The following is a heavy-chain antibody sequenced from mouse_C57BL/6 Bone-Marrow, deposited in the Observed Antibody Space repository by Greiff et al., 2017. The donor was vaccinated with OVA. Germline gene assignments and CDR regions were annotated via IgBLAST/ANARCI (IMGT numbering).Heavy chain of an antibody. CDR1: GYTFTDYY. CDR2: INPNNGGT. Sequence: EVQRVESGPELVKPGASVKISCKASGYTFTDYYMNWVKQSHGKSLEWIGDINPNNGGTSYNQKFKGKATLTVDKSSSTAYMELRSLTSEDSAVYYCARYGGLRYFDVWGTGTTVTVSS. CDR3: ARYGGLRYFDV. V-gene: IGHV1-26*01. J-gene: IGHJ1*03. D-gene: IGHD1-1*02.